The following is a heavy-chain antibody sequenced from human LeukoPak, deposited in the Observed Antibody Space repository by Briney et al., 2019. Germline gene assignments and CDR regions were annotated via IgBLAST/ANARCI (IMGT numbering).Heavy chain of an antibody. V-gene: IGHV3-23*01. CDR1: GFTFRSSV. Sequence: PGRSLRLSCAASGFTFRSSVMTWVRQAPGKGLEWVSAIGASVVGTYYADSVKGRFSISRDNSKNTLFLQMNSLRAEDTALYYCAKRGLRGGWAKLDYWGQGTLVTVSS. CDR3: AKRGLRGGWAKLDY. D-gene: IGHD6-19*01. J-gene: IGHJ4*02. CDR2: IGASVVGT.